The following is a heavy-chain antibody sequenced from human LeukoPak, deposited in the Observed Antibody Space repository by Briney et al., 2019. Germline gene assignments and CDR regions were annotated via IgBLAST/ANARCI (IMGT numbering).Heavy chain of an antibody. V-gene: IGHV3-21*01. Sequence: GGSLRLSCAGAGFDFSDFTVNWVRQSPERGLEWVSSISRSGRNIYYADSVKGRFTMSRDNAKNSSYLQMDRLRGDDTAIYYCASRVAATTWDYWGQGTLVTVSS. CDR2: ISRSGRNI. CDR1: GFDFSDFT. J-gene: IGHJ4*02. D-gene: IGHD1-26*01. CDR3: ASRVAATTWDY.